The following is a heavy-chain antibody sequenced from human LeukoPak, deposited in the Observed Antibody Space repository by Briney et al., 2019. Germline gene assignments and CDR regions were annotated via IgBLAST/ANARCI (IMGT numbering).Heavy chain of an antibody. CDR3: ARGRDTAMVRNSFDY. Sequence: GGSLRLSCSASGFTFSSYGMNWVRQAPGKGLEWVSYISSSGSYIYYADSVKGRFTISRDNAKNSLYLQMNSLRAEDTAVYYCARGRDTAMVRNSFDYWGQGTLVTVSS. J-gene: IGHJ4*02. CDR2: ISSSGSYI. D-gene: IGHD5-18*01. CDR1: GFTFSSYG. V-gene: IGHV3-21*06.